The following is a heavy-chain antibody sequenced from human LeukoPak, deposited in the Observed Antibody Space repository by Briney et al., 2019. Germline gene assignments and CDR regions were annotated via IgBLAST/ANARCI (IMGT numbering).Heavy chain of an antibody. Sequence: ATVKVSCKASGYTFTSYGISWVRQAPGQGLEWVGWISAYNGNTNYAQKLQGRVTMTTDTSTSTAYMELRSLRSDDTAVYYCARSIMITFGGVIAYFDYWGQGTLVTVSS. CDR1: GYTFTSYG. CDR3: ARSIMITFGGVIAYFDY. CDR2: ISAYNGNT. V-gene: IGHV1-18*01. J-gene: IGHJ4*02. D-gene: IGHD3-16*02.